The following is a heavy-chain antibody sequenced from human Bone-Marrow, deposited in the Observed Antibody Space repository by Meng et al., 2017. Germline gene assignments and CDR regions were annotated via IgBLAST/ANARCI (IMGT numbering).Heavy chain of an antibody. V-gene: IGHV3-53*01. CDR2: IYSGGST. J-gene: IGHJ4*02. D-gene: IGHD6-13*01. CDR1: GFTVSSNY. CDR3: ARSMYSSSWYYFDY. Sequence: EVQLVGAGGGLIQPGGSLRPSCAASGFTVSSNYMSWVRQAPGKGLEWVSVIYSGGSTYYADSVKGRFTISRDNSKNTLYLQMNSLRAEDTAVYYCARSMYSSSWYYFDYWGQGTLVTVSS.